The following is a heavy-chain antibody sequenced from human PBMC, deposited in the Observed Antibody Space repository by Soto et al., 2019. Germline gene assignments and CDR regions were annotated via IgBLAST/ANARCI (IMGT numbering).Heavy chain of an antibody. CDR2: IGAAGDT. Sequence: EVQLVESGGGLVQPGGSLRLSCSTSGFTFRKYDIDWVRQVTGKGLEWVSAIGAAGDTYYPDSVKGRFNISRENAKNSLYLQMNSLRAEDTAVYYCASGGWGSSWYEGGSRIDYWGQGALVTVSS. D-gene: IGHD6-13*01. CDR1: GFTFRKYD. CDR3: ASGGWGSSWYEGGSRIDY. J-gene: IGHJ4*02. V-gene: IGHV3-13*01.